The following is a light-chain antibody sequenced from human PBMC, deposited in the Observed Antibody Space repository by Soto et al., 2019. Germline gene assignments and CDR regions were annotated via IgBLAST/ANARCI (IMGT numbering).Light chain of an antibody. Sequence: DIQLTQSPSSLSASVGDRVTITCRTAHDITTYLSWYQQTSGKAPKLLIYGAFSLQSGVPSRFSGSGSGTDFTLTISGLQPDDFATYYCQETYSDSRTFGPGTKVDIK. CDR3: QETYSDSRT. CDR1: HDITTY. J-gene: IGKJ3*01. CDR2: GAF. V-gene: IGKV1-39*01.